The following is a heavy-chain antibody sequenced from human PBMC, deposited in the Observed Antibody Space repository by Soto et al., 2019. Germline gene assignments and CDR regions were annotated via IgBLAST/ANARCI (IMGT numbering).Heavy chain of an antibody. CDR2: INPNSGGT. V-gene: IGHV1-2*04. CDR3: ARDRGGYCSGGSCYSSAWFDA. Sequence: GASVKVSFKASGYTFTGYYMHWVRQAPGQGLEWMGWINPNSGGTNYAQKFQGWVTMTRDTSISTAYMELSRLRSDDTAVYYCARDRGGYCSGGSCYSSAWFDAWGQGTPVTVSS. J-gene: IGHJ5*02. D-gene: IGHD2-15*01. CDR1: GYTFTGYY.